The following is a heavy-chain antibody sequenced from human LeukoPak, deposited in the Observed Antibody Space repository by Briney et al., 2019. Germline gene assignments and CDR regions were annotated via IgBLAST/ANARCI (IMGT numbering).Heavy chain of an antibody. J-gene: IGHJ4*02. CDR3: AKDEWQWLAIDH. V-gene: IGHV3-48*02. D-gene: IGHD6-19*01. CDR2: ISSSSSTT. CDR1: GFTFSSYS. Sequence: GGSLRLSCAASGFTFSSYSMIWVRQAPGKGLEWVSYISSSSSTTYYADSVKGRFTISRDNAKYSLYLHMNSLRDEDTAVYYCAKDEWQWLAIDHWGQGTLVTVSS.